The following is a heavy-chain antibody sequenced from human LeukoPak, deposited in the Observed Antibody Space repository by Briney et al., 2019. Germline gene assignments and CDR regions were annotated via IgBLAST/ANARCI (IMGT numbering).Heavy chain of an antibody. CDR2: ISGSGGST. D-gene: IGHD6-6*01. CDR3: ARERLVRNYYYGMDV. V-gene: IGHV3-23*01. Sequence: GGSLRLSCAASGFTFSSYAMSWVRQAPGKGLEWVSAISGSGGSTYYADSVKGRFTISRDNSKNTLYLQMNSLRAEDTAVYYCARERLVRNYYYGMDVWGQGTTVTVSS. J-gene: IGHJ6*02. CDR1: GFTFSSYA.